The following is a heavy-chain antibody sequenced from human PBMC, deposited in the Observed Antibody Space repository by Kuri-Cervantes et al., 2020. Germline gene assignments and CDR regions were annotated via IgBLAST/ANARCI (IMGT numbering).Heavy chain of an antibody. CDR1: GFTFSNYA. V-gene: IGHV3-23*01. CDR2: ISGSGGST. J-gene: IGHJ6*03. D-gene: IGHD1-14*01. CDR3: TTSYLLTRDYYYYMDV. Sequence: GESLKISCAPSGFTFSNYAMTWVRQAPGKGLEWVSAISGSGGSTYYADSVKGRFTISRNNFKNTLYLQMNSLRAEDTAVYYCTTSYLLTRDYYYYMDVWGKGTTVTVSS.